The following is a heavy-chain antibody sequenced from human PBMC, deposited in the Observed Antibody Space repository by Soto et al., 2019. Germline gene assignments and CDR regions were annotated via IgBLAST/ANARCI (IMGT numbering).Heavy chain of an antibody. Sequence: PSETLSLPCTVSGGSIIGYNGWSWVRQSPGKGLEWIGEIYHSGSTNYNPSLKSRVTMSLDKSKNQFSLYLSSVTAADTALYYCASGDYTSSSPYYYSGLDVWGQGTAVTVSS. J-gene: IGHJ6*02. D-gene: IGHD6-6*01. CDR1: GGSIIGYNG. CDR3: ASGDYTSSSPYYYSGLDV. V-gene: IGHV4-4*02. CDR2: IYHSGST.